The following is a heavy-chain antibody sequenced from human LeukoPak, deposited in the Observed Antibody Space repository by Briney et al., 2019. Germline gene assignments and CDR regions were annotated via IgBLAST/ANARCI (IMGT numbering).Heavy chain of an antibody. D-gene: IGHD3-10*01. Sequence: GGSLRLSCAASGFTFDDYGMSWVRQAPGKGLEWVSGINWNGGSTGYADSVKGRFTISRDNAKNSLYLQMNSLRADDTAVYYCARDPGSGTTMVRGFDYWGQGTLVTVSS. CDR3: ARDPGSGTTMVRGFDY. CDR2: INWNGGST. CDR1: GFTFDDYG. J-gene: IGHJ4*02. V-gene: IGHV3-20*04.